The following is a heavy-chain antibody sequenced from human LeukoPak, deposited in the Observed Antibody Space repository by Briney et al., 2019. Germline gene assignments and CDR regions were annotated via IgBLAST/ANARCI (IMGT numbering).Heavy chain of an antibody. V-gene: IGHV3-23*01. CDR2: FSATDGSA. J-gene: IGHJ3*01. CDR3: AKARIAAAGTGAFDV. CDR1: GFTVSSYG. D-gene: IGHD6-13*01. Sequence: GGSLRLSCAASGFTVSSYGMTWVRQAPGKGLEWVSAFSATDGSAQYAESVRGRFTISRDNSKNSLYLQMNSLRDEDTAVYFCAKARIAAAGTGAFDVWGQGTMVTVSP.